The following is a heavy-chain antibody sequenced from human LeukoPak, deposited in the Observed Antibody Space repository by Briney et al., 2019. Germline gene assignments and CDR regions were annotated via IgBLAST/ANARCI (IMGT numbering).Heavy chain of an antibody. J-gene: IGHJ6*02. CDR3: ARVPYYDFWSGYRPGSYYYYGMDV. CDR1: GYTFTSYA. Sequence: GGSVQVSCKASGYTFTSYAMHWVRQAPGQRLEWMGWINAGNGNTKYSQKFQGRVTITRDTSASTAYMELSSLRSEDTAVYYCARVPYYDFWSGYRPGSYYYYGMDVWGQGTTVTVSS. CDR2: INAGNGNT. V-gene: IGHV1-3*01. D-gene: IGHD3-3*01.